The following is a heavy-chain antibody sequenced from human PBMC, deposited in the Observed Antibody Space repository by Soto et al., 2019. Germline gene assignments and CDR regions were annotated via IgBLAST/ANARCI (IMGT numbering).Heavy chain of an antibody. Sequence: QVQLVESGGGVVQPGRSLRLSCAASGFTFGSYGMHWVRQAPDKGLEWVAVIWYDGSNKKYADSVKGRFTISRDNSKNTLYLEMNSLRVEDRAVYYCARESGSYHFDYWGQGTLVTVSS. CDR2: IWYDGSNK. CDR1: GFTFGSYG. V-gene: IGHV3-33*01. D-gene: IGHD1-26*01. CDR3: ARESGSYHFDY. J-gene: IGHJ4*02.